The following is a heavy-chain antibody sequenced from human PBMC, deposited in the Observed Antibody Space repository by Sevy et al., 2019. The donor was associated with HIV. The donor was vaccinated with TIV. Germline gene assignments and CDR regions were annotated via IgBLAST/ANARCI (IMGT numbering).Heavy chain of an antibody. CDR1: GFTFSSYG. D-gene: IGHD4-17*01. V-gene: IGHV3-30*02. CDR2: IRYDGSNK. J-gene: IGHJ3*02. Sequence: GGSLRLSCAASGFTFSSYGMHWVRQAPGKGLEWVAFIRYDGSNKYYADSVKGRFTISRDNSKNTLYLQMNSLRAEDMAVYYCAKEVIDYGDTGDAFDIWGQGTMVTVSS. CDR3: AKEVIDYGDTGDAFDI.